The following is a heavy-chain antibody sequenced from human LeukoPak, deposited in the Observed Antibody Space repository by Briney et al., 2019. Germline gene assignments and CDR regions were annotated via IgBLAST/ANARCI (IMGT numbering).Heavy chain of an antibody. Sequence: ASVKVSCKASGGTFSSYAISWVRQAPGEGLQWMGWISVSNGKTKYVQKFQGRVTMTIDTSTNTAYMELRSLRSDDTAVYYCARRWERLDYWGQGTQVTVSS. CDR2: ISVSNGKT. CDR1: GGTFSSYA. CDR3: ARRWERLDY. V-gene: IGHV1-18*01. J-gene: IGHJ4*02. D-gene: IGHD3-16*01.